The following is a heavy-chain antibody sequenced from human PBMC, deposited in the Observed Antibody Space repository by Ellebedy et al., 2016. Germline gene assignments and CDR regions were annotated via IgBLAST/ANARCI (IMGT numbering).Heavy chain of an antibody. CDR1: GYSFTSYW. Sequence: GESLKISCKGSGYSFTSYWIGWVRQMPGKGLEWMGIIYPGDSDTRYSPSFQGQVTISADKSISTAYLQWSSLKASDTAMYYCARGGGRLAYCGGDCYSEGFDYWGQGTLVTVSS. V-gene: IGHV5-51*01. CDR2: IYPGDSDT. D-gene: IGHD2-21*02. CDR3: ARGGGRLAYCGGDCYSEGFDY. J-gene: IGHJ4*02.